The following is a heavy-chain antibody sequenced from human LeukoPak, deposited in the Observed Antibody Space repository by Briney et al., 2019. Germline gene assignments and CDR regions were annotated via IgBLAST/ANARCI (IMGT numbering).Heavy chain of an antibody. CDR2: IKQDGSEE. CDR3: AKSNYYDSSGYSLRGMFDP. V-gene: IGHV3-7*03. CDR1: GFIFKSYW. D-gene: IGHD3-22*01. J-gene: IGHJ5*02. Sequence: QPGGSLRLSCAASGFIFKSYWMSWVRQAPGKGLEWVANIKQDGSEENYVDSVRGRFTISRDNAKNSLYLQMNSLRAEDTALYYCAKSNYYDSSGYSLRGMFDPWGQGTLVTVSS.